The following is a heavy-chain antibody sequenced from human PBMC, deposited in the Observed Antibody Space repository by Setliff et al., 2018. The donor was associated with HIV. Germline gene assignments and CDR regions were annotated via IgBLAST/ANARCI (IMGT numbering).Heavy chain of an antibody. Sequence: PGGSLRLSCAASGFTFSTFPMHWLRQAPGKELEWVAVISSDGNDKYYADSVMGRFSISRDNSRNTLYLQMNSLRVEDTAIYYCTKGVQRLCPYYFDSWGQGTLVTVSS. CDR1: GFTFSTFP. V-gene: IGHV3-30*14. CDR3: TKGVQRLCPYYFDS. D-gene: IGHD2-2*01. CDR2: ISSDGNDK. J-gene: IGHJ4*02.